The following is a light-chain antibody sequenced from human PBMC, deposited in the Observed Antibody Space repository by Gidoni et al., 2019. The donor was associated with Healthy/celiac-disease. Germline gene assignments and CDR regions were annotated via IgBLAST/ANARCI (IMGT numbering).Light chain of an antibody. CDR3: QQSYSTPPT. Sequence: DIQMTQSPSSLSASVGDRVTITCRASQSISSYLNWYQQKPGKAPKLLIYAASSLQSGGPSRFSGSGSGTDFTLTISSLQPEEFATYYCQQSYSTPPTFGHXTKVEIK. CDR1: QSISSY. J-gene: IGKJ1*01. V-gene: IGKV1-39*01. CDR2: AAS.